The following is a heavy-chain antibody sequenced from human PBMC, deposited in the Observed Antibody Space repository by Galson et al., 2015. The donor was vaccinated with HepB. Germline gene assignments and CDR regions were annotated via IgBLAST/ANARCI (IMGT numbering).Heavy chain of an antibody. D-gene: IGHD3-16*01. Sequence: SLRLSCAASRFPFSHFWMHWVRQAPGRGLMWVSRINSDGSSTNYADSVKGRFTISRDNAKNTLYLQMNSLRAEDTAVYYCTRDDWYEWAGGVTPQYYSGMDVWGQGTTVTVSS. V-gene: IGHV3-74*01. J-gene: IGHJ6*02. CDR2: INSDGSST. CDR3: TRDDWYEWAGGVTPQYYSGMDV. CDR1: RFPFSHFW.